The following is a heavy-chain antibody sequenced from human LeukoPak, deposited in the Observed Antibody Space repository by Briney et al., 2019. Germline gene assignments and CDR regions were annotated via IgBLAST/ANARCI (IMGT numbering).Heavy chain of an antibody. CDR1: GFTFSSYG. J-gene: IGHJ4*02. CDR2: IWYDGSNK. V-gene: IGHV3-33*01. CDR3: ARSGIQQYCSGGSCYWYYFDY. D-gene: IGHD2-15*01. Sequence: PGGSLRLSCAASGFTFSSYGMHWVRQAPGKGLEWVAVIWYDGSNKYYADSVKGRFTISRDNSKNTLYLQMNSPRAEDTAVYYCARSGIQQYCSGGSCYWYYFDYWGQGTLVTVSS.